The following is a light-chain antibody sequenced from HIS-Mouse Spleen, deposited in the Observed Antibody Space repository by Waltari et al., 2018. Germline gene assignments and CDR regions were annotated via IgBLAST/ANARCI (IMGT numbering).Light chain of an antibody. V-gene: IGLV3-21*03. CDR2: DDS. CDR1: NIGSKS. J-gene: IGLJ2*01. CDR3: QVWDSSSDHVV. Sequence: SYVLTQPPSVSVAPGKTARITCGGNNIGSKSVHWSQQKQGQAPVLVVYDDSDRPSGIPERCSGSNSGNTATLTISRVEAGDEADYYCQVWDSSSDHVVFGGGTKLTVL.